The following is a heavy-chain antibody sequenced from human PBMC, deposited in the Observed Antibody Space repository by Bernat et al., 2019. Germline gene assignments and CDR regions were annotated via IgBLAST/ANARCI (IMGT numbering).Heavy chain of an antibody. CDR2: INEGGSEK. CDR1: GFTFSIYC. J-gene: IGHJ4*02. D-gene: IGHD3-10*01. V-gene: IGHV3-7*01. Sequence: EVQLVESGGGLVQPGGSLRLSCAASGFTFSIYCMTWVRQAPGKGLEWVADINEGGSEKYYVDSVQGRFTITRDNAKNSLYLEVNSLRAEDTAVYYCARSGSAGSLDYWGQGTLVTVSS. CDR3: ARSGSAGSLDY.